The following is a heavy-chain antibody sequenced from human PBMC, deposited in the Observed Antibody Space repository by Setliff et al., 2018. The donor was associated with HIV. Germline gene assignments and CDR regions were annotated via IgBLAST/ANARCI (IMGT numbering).Heavy chain of an antibody. V-gene: IGHV3-48*04. CDR1: GFTFSSYS. CDR2: ISSSSSTI. Sequence: PGGSLRLSCAASGFTFSSYSMNWVRQAPGKGLEWVSYISSSSSTIYYADSVKGRFTISRDNAKNSLYLQMNSLRAEDTAVYYCARGPYYYDSSGPFDYWGQGTLVTVSS. D-gene: IGHD3-22*01. CDR3: ARGPYYYDSSGPFDY. J-gene: IGHJ4*02.